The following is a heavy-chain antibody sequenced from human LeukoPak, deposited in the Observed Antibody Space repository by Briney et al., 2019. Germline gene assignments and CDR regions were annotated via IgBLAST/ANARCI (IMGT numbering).Heavy chain of an antibody. CDR1: GGSISSSSYY. V-gene: IGHV4-39*01. CDR2: IYYSGST. CDR3: ARGRRLIDY. Sequence: PSETLSLTCTVSGGSISSSSYYWGWIRQPPGKGLEWIGSIYYSGSTYYNPSLKSRVTISVDTSKNQFSLKLSSVTAADTAVYYCARGRRLIDYWGQGTLVTVSS. J-gene: IGHJ4*02.